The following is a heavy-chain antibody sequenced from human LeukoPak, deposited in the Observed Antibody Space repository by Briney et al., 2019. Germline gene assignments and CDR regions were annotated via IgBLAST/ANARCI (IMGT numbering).Heavy chain of an antibody. D-gene: IGHD3-10*01. CDR1: GVTFEDYY. V-gene: IGHV3-11*01. CDR2: VSSTGGDK. Sequence: PGGSLRLSCTGSGVTFEDYYLSWIRQAPGKGLEWISYVSSTGGDKFYADPVKGRFTISRDNSRNSVYMEMNDLVAVDTAFYYCARGENGSFDHLGQGTLVIVSS. CDR3: ARGENGSFDH. J-gene: IGHJ4*02.